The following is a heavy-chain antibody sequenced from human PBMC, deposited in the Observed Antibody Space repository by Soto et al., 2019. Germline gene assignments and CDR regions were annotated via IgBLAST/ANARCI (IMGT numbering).Heavy chain of an antibody. CDR2: ISGSGGST. V-gene: IGHV3-23*01. CDR1: GFTFSSYA. J-gene: IGHJ6*02. Sequence: GGSLRLSCAASGFTFSSYAMSWVRQAPGKGLEWVSAISGSGGSTYYADSVKGRFTISRDNSKNTLYLQMNSLRAEDTAVYYCAKGSPHRSSSWRRPNYYYYGMDVWGQGTTVTVSS. D-gene: IGHD6-13*01. CDR3: AKGSPHRSSSWRRPNYYYYGMDV.